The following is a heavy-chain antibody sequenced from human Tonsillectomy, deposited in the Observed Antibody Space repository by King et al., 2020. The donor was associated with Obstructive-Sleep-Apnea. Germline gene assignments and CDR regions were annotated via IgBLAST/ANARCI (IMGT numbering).Heavy chain of an antibody. J-gene: IGHJ5*02. Sequence: QLQESGPRLVKPSETLSLICTVSGGSITSGSYYWGWIRQPPGKGLEWIASISHSGRTFYSPSLESRVSISVDTSKNQFSLILRSVTAADTAVYYCAKEGGKTGARWFDPGGQGTLVTVSS. CDR2: ISHSGRT. D-gene: IGHD1-26*01. V-gene: IGHV4-39*07. CDR1: GGSITSGSYY. CDR3: AKEGGKTGARWFDP.